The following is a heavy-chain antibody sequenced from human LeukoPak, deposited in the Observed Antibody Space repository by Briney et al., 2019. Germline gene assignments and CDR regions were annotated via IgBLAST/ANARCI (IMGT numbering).Heavy chain of an antibody. CDR3: ARDQGYTVKNWFDP. V-gene: IGHV4-4*07. J-gene: IGHJ5*02. CDR2: IYTSGST. D-gene: IGHD4-17*01. Sequence: SETLSFTCTVSGGSISSYYWSWIRQPAGKGLEWIGRIYTSGSTNYNPSLKSRVTMSVDTSKNQFSLKLSSVTAADTAVYYCARDQGYTVKNWFDPWGQGTLVTVSS. CDR1: GGSISSYY.